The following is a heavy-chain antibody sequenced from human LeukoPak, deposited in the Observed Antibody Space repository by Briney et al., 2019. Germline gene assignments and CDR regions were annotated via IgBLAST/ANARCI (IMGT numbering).Heavy chain of an antibody. V-gene: IGHV4-39*07. CDR1: GGSISSSSYY. J-gene: IGHJ3*02. D-gene: IGHD5-12*01. Sequence: SETLSLTCTVSGGSISSSSYYWGWIRQPPGKGLEWIGSIYYSGSTYYNPSLKSRVTISVDTSKNQFSLKLSSVTAADTAVYYCARGLGQWLRRWGAFDIWGQGTMVTVSS. CDR2: IYYSGST. CDR3: ARGLGQWLRRWGAFDI.